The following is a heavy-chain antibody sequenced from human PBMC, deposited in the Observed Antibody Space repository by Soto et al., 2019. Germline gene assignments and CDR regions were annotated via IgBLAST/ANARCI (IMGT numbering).Heavy chain of an antibody. CDR1: GGTFSSYA. Sequence: ASVKVSCKASGGTFSSYAISWVRQAPGQGPEWMGGIIPIFGTANYAQKFQGRVTITADESTSTAYMELSSLRSEDTAVYYCVRAASTVTGDAFDIWGQGTMVTVSS. CDR2: IIPIFGTA. J-gene: IGHJ3*02. D-gene: IGHD4-17*01. CDR3: VRAASTVTGDAFDI. V-gene: IGHV1-69*13.